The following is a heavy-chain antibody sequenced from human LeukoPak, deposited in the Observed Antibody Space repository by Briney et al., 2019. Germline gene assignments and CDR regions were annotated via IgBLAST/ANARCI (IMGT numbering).Heavy chain of an antibody. CDR1: GFTFSSYA. V-gene: IGHV3-23*01. J-gene: IGHJ5*02. CDR2: ISGSGGST. Sequence: GGSLRLSCAASGFTFSSYAMSWVRQAPGKGLEWVSAISGSGGSTYYADSVKGRFTISRDNSMNTLYLQMNSLRAEDTAVYYCAKDVYDSSGYDWFDPWGQGTLVTVSS. D-gene: IGHD3-22*01. CDR3: AKDVYDSSGYDWFDP.